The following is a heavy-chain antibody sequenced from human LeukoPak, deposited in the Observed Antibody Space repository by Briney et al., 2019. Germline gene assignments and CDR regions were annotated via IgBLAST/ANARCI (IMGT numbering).Heavy chain of an antibody. J-gene: IGHJ4*02. Sequence: GGSLRLSCAASGFTFSSYSMNWVRQAPGKGLEWVSYISSSSSTIYYADSVKGRFTISRDNAKNSLYLQMNSLRAEDTAVYYCARDDRGDTIDYWGQGTLVTVSS. CDR1: GFTFSSYS. CDR2: ISSSSSTI. V-gene: IGHV3-48*04. D-gene: IGHD3-10*01. CDR3: ARDDRGDTIDY.